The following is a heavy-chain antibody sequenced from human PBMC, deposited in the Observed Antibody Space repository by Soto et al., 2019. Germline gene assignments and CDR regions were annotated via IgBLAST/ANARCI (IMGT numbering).Heavy chain of an antibody. J-gene: IGHJ4*02. CDR1: GFTFSDYF. D-gene: IGHD5-18*01. V-gene: IGHV3-72*01. Sequence: EVQLVESGGGLVQLGGSLRLSCAASGFTFSDYFMDWVRQAPGKGLEWVGRSANKAKRRTTEYAASVKGRFTISRDGSKNSMYLQMNSLKTEDTAVYYCARGYNSFDYWGQGTLVTVSS. CDR2: SANKAKRRTT. CDR3: ARGYNSFDY.